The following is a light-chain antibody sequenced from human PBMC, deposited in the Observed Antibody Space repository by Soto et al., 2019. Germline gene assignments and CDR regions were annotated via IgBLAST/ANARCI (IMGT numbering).Light chain of an antibody. Sequence: EIVMTQSPATLSVSPGERATLSCRASQSVSSTLAWYQQKPGQAPRLLIYGASTRATGIPARFSGSGSGTEFHLTIRSLQSEDFAVYYCQQYNNWPPLTFGQGTKVEIK. CDR1: QSVSST. V-gene: IGKV3-15*01. CDR3: QQYNNWPPLT. J-gene: IGKJ1*01. CDR2: GAS.